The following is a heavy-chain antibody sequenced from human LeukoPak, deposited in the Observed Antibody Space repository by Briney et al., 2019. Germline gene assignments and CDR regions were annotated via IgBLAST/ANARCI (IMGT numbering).Heavy chain of an antibody. V-gene: IGHV4-59*01. CDR3: ARGGLRDSSGWYPYYYYYYYMDV. J-gene: IGHJ6*03. CDR2: IYYSGST. CDR1: GGSISSYY. D-gene: IGHD6-19*01. Sequence: SETLSLTCTVSGGSISSYYWSWIRQPPGKGLEWIGYIYYSGSTNYNPSLKSRVTISVDTSKNQFSLKLSSVTAADTAVYYCARGGLRDSSGWYPYYYYYYYMDVWGKGTTVTVSS.